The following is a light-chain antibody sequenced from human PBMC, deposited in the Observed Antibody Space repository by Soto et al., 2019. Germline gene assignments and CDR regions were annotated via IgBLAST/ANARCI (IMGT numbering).Light chain of an antibody. CDR2: KAS. Sequence: DIQMTQSPSTLSGSVGARVTINCRASQTISSWLAWYQQKPGKAPKVPIYKASTLKSGVPSRFSGSGSGTEFTLTISSLQPDDFATYYCQHYNSYSEAFGQGTKV. CDR3: QHYNSYSEA. CDR1: QTISSW. V-gene: IGKV1-5*03. J-gene: IGKJ1*01.